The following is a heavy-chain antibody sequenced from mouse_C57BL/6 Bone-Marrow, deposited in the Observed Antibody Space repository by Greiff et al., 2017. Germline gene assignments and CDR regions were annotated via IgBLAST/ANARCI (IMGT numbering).Heavy chain of an antibody. CDR1: GYTFTDYY. D-gene: IGHD1-1*01. J-gene: IGHJ3*01. CDR3: AREVYYGSSDDY. CDR2: IFPGSGST. V-gene: IGHV1-75*01. Sequence: QVQLQPSGPELVKPGASVKISCKASGYTFTDYYINWVKQRPGPGLEWIGWIFPGSGSTYYNEKFKGKSTLTVYTSSSSAYMLLSSLTSEDSAVYCCAREVYYGSSDDYGGQGTLVTVSA.